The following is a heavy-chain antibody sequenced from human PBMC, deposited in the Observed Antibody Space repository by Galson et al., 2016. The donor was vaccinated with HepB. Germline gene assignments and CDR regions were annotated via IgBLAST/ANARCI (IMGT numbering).Heavy chain of an antibody. Sequence: SLRLSCAASGFTFRIYHMTWVRQAPGKGLEWVSAISSDGSTYYADSGKGRFSISRDNSKNILYLQMNSLRVEDTAVYYCARRDGDMQPSDYWGQGTLVTVSS. CDR3: ARRDGDMQPSDY. CDR2: ISSDGST. V-gene: IGHV3-23*01. D-gene: IGHD5-24*01. J-gene: IGHJ4*02. CDR1: GFTFRIYH.